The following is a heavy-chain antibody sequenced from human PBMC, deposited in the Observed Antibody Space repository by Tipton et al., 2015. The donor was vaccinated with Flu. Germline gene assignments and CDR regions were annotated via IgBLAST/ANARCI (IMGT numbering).Heavy chain of an antibody. Sequence: TLSLTCTDSGGSISSSSYNWGWIRQPPGKGLEWIGSMYYSGRTYYNPSLKSRVTISVDTSKSQFSLMLKSVTAADTAVYYCARLSYYDVDLKNFYFDYWGQGALVTVSS. CDR1: GGSISSSSYN. V-gene: IGHV4-39*01. J-gene: IGHJ4*02. CDR3: ARLSYYDVDLKNFYFDY. CDR2: MYYSGRT. D-gene: IGHD3-10*02.